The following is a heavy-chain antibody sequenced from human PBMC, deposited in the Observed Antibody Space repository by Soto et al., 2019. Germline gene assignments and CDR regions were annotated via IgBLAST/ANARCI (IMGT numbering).Heavy chain of an antibody. V-gene: IGHV3-33*01. Sequence: PGGSLRLSCAASGFTFSNYGMHWVRQAPGKGLEWVAVIWYDGSNKCYADSVKGRFTISRDNSKNALYLQMNSLRAEDTAVYYCARDMVRYYDFWSGWVYYYYGMDVWGQGTTVTVSS. J-gene: IGHJ6*02. CDR2: IWYDGSNK. CDR1: GFTFSNYG. D-gene: IGHD3-3*01. CDR3: ARDMVRYYDFWSGWVYYYYGMDV.